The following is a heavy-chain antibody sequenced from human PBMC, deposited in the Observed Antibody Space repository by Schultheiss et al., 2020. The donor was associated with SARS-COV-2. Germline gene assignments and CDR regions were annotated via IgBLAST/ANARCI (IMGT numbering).Heavy chain of an antibody. CDR2: ISSSSSYI. CDR1: GFTFSSYG. CDR3: ARDILDIVVVPAAVLNYYYYYGMDV. V-gene: IGHV3-21*01. J-gene: IGHJ6*02. D-gene: IGHD2-2*03. Sequence: GGSLRLSCAASGFTFSSYGMHWVRQAPGKGLEWVSSISSSSSYIYYADSVKGRFTISRDNSKNTLYLQMNSLRAEDTAVYYCARDILDIVVVPAAVLNYYYYYGMDVWGQGTTVTVSS.